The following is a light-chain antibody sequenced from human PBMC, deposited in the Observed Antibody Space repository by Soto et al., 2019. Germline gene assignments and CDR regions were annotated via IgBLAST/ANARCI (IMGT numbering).Light chain of an antibody. V-gene: IGKV3D-20*02. CDR2: GAS. J-gene: IGKJ5*01. CDR1: QTVSNNY. CDR3: QQRSNWPQRVT. Sequence: EILFTQSPGTLSLSPGDRGTLTWRASQTVSNNYLAWCQQKPGKAPRVIMYGASRRATAIPDRFSGDGSGTDFTLTISRLEPEDFAVYYCQQRSNWPQRVTFGQGTRLEI.